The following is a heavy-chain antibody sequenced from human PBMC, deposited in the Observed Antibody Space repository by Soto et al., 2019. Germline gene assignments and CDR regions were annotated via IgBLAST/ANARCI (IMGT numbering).Heavy chain of an antibody. Sequence: QVQLVQSGAEVKKPGSSVKVSCKASGGTFSSYTISWVRQAPGQGLEWMGRIIPILGIANYAQKFQGRVTITADKSTSPAYMELSSLRSEDTAVYYCARDRYGDYEGYYYYGMDVWGQGTTVTVSS. D-gene: IGHD4-17*01. V-gene: IGHV1-69*08. CDR2: IIPILGIA. CDR3: ARDRYGDYEGYYYYGMDV. CDR1: GGTFSSYT. J-gene: IGHJ6*02.